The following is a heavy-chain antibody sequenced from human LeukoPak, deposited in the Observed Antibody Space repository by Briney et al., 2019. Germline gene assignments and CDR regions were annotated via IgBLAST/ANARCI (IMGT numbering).Heavy chain of an antibody. CDR1: GGSIGSYY. V-gene: IGHV4-59*01. Sequence: SETLSLTCTVSGGSIGSYYWSWIWQPPGKGLEWIGYISYSGSTNYNPSLKSRVTISVDTSKNQFSLELSSVTAADTAVYYCARGPNRYYFDYWGQGTLVTVSS. D-gene: IGHD7-27*01. J-gene: IGHJ4*02. CDR2: ISYSGST. CDR3: ARGPNRYYFDY.